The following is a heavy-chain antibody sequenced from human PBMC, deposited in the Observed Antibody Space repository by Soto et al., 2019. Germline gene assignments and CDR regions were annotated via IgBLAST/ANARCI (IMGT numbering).Heavy chain of an antibody. CDR2: INPNSGGT. V-gene: IGHV1-2*02. J-gene: IGHJ6*02. Sequence: ASVKVSCKASGYTFTGYYMHWVRQAPGQGLEWMGWINPNSGGTNYAQKFQGRVTMTRDTSISTAYMELSRLRSDDTAVYYCARTQIQLWLPRQYGMDVWGQGTTVTVSS. CDR1: GYTFTGYY. CDR3: ARTQIQLWLPRQYGMDV. D-gene: IGHD5-18*01.